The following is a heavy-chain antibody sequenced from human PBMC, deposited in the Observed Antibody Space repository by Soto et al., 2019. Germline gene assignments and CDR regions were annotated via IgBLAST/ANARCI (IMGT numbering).Heavy chain of an antibody. J-gene: IGHJ6*02. CDR1: GFIFRSFG. Sequence: QVQLVESGGGVVQPGRSLRLACAASGFIFRSFGMHWVRQAPGKGLEWVAVIYYDGSNKYYADSVRGRFTISRDNSKNTLYLQMNSLRAEDTALYYCTRDLGSGWYGDYYYGMGVWGQGTTVTVSS. V-gene: IGHV3-33*01. CDR2: IYYDGSNK. D-gene: IGHD6-19*01. CDR3: TRDLGSGWYGDYYYGMGV.